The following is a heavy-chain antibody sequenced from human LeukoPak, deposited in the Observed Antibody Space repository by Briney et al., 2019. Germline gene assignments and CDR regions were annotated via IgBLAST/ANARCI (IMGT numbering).Heavy chain of an antibody. J-gene: IGHJ3*02. CDR1: AFTFNTFDNFA. Sequence: GGSLRLSCSVSAFTFNTFDNFAMNWVRQAPGKGLEWVAAISESGASTYYAASVKGRFTISRDNSENTLYLQMHGLRAGDKAVYYCAKKCGAFAIWGQGTMVTVSS. D-gene: IGHD3-10*01. V-gene: IGHV3-23*01. CDR2: ISESGAST. CDR3: AKKCGAFAI.